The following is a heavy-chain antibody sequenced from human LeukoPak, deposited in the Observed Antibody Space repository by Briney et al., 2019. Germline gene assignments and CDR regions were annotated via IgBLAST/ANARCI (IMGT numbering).Heavy chain of an antibody. Sequence: GGSLRLSCAASGSTSSTSGMHWVRQAPGKGLEWVAFIRYDGSNTYYADYVKGRFTISRDNSKNTLYLQMNSLRPDDTAVYYCAKDQGYYDTSGYQYYFDYWGQGTLVTVSS. CDR2: IRYDGSNT. J-gene: IGHJ4*02. V-gene: IGHV3-30*02. D-gene: IGHD3-22*01. CDR1: GSTSSTSG. CDR3: AKDQGYYDTSGYQYYFDY.